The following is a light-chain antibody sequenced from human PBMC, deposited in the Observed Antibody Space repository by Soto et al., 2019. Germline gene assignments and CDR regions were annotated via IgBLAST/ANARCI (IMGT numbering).Light chain of an antibody. Sequence: IVLTEPPGTLSLSPVERATPSCRWSQTGSNSYLAWYQHKSGQAPRILIYGAYTRASGIPDRLSGSGSGTDFTLTISSLEPEDFAVYYCQKYGSTPVTCGQGTQVDIK. CDR1: QTGSNSY. J-gene: IGKJ1*01. CDR3: QKYGSTPVT. V-gene: IGKV3-20*01. CDR2: GAY.